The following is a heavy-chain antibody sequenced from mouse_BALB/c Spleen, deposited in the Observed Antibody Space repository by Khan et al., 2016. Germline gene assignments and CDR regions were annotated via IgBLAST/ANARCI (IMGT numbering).Heavy chain of an antibody. CDR3: AKPYYDYDGQYAMDY. D-gene: IGHD2-4*01. CDR2: RWVLGRT. CDR1: GFSLTRSG. V-gene: IGHV2-3*01. Sequence: QVQLKESGPGLVAPSQTLSLTCTVSGFSLTRSGVSWVLQPPGKGLVWLVVRWVLGRTLYHSALLSSLSLSSANSKNQVFFKLTSLQTEDTATYYCAKPYYDYDGQYAMDYWGQGTSVTVSS. J-gene: IGHJ4*01.